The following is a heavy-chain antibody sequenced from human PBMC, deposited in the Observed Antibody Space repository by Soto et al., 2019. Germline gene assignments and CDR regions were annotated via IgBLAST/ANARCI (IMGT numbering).Heavy chain of an antibody. CDR3: ARGRESIVVVTATLLDY. CDR2: MNPNSGNT. Sequence: QVQLVQSGAEVKKPGASVKVSCKASGYTFTSYDINWVRQATGQGLEWMGWMNPNSGNTGYAQKFQGRVTMTRNTSISTAYMELSSLRSEDTAVYYCARGRESIVVVTATLLDYWGQGTLVPVSS. CDR1: GYTFTSYD. V-gene: IGHV1-8*01. J-gene: IGHJ4*02. D-gene: IGHD2-21*02.